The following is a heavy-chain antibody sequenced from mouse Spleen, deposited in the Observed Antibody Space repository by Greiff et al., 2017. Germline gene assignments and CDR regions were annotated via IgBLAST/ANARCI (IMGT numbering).Heavy chain of an antibody. CDR2: INPYNGDT. J-gene: IGHJ2*01. CDR3: ARSGTGTMRDY. D-gene: IGHD4-1*01. V-gene: IGHV1-20*01. Sequence: EVKLEESGPELVKPGDSVKISCKASGYSFTGYFMNWVMQSHGKSLEWIGRINPYNGDTFYNQKFKGKATLTVDKSSSTAHMELRSLTSEDSAVYYCARSGTGTMRDYWGQGTTLTVSS. CDR1: GYSFTGYF.